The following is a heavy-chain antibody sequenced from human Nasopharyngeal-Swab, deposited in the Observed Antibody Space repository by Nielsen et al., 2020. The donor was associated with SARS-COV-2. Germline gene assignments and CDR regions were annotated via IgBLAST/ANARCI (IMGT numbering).Heavy chain of an antibody. D-gene: IGHD6-19*01. CDR2: KNPNSGNT. J-gene: IGHJ4*02. Sequence: ASVKVSCKASGGTFSSYAISWVRQAPGQGLEWMGWKNPNSGNTGYAQKFQGRVTMTRNTSISTAYMELSSLRSEDTAVYYCARGVNCQWLTRCYYFDYWGQGTLVTVSS. CDR1: GGTFSSYA. V-gene: IGHV1-8*02. CDR3: ARGVNCQWLTRCYYFDY.